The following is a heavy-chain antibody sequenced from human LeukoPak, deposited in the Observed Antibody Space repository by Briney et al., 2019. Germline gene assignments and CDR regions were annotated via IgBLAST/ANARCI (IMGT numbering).Heavy chain of an antibody. V-gene: IGHV4-34*01. CDR2: INHSGST. J-gene: IGHJ4*02. CDR1: GGSFSGYY. CDR3: ARGREELVVPAYYFDY. D-gene: IGHD2-2*01. Sequence: TASETLSLTCAVYGGSFSGYYWSWIRQPPGKGLEWIGEINHSGSTNYNPSLKSRVTISVDTSKNQFSLKLSSVTAADTAVYYCARGREELVVPAYYFDYWGQGTLVTVSS.